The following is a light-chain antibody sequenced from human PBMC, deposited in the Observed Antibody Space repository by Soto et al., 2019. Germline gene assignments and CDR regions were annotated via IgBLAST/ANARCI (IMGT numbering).Light chain of an antibody. CDR2: EVS. V-gene: IGLV2-14*01. CDR1: SNDVGGYNY. Sequence: QSVLTQPASVSGFPGQSITISCIGTSNDVGGYNYVSWYQQHPGKAPKPMIYEVSNRPSGVSNRFSGSKSGNAASLTISGLQAEDEADYYCSAFTSSTTLAFGGGTKLTVL. CDR3: SAFTSSTTLA. J-gene: IGLJ3*02.